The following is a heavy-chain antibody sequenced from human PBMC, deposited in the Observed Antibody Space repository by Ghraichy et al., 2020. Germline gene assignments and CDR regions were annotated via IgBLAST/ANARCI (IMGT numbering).Heavy chain of an antibody. D-gene: IGHD3-22*01. Sequence: ETLNISCAVYGGSLSGYYWSWIRQAPGKGLEWIGEINDSGSTNYNPSLKSRVTVSVDTSKNHFSLQLRSVTAADTAVYYCARFSRYWRGSFDYWGQGTLVTVSS. CDR3: ARFSRYWRGSFDY. CDR2: INDSGST. CDR1: GGSLSGYY. J-gene: IGHJ4*02. V-gene: IGHV4-34*01.